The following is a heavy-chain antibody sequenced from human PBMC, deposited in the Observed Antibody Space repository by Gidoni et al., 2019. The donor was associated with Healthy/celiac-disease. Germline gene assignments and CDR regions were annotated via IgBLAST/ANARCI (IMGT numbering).Heavy chain of an antibody. J-gene: IGHJ4*02. Sequence: QVQLQQWGAGLLKPSETLSLTCAVYGGSFIGYYWCWIRQPPGKGLEWIWEINHIGSANYNPSLKSRVTISVDTSKNQFSLKLSSVTAADTAVYYCARGYSYGSPDYWGQGTLVTVSS. CDR2: INHIGSA. CDR3: ARGYSYGSPDY. CDR1: GGSFIGYY. D-gene: IGHD5-18*01. V-gene: IGHV4-34*01.